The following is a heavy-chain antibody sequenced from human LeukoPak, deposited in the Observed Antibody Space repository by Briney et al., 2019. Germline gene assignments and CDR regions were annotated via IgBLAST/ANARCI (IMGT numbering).Heavy chain of an antibody. J-gene: IGHJ4*02. Sequence: SETLSLTCAVYGGSFSGYYWSWIRQPPGKGLEWIGSIYYSGSTYYNPSLKSRVTISVDTSKNQFSLKLSSVTAADTAVYYCARNEGVEMATVCFDYWGQGTLVTVSS. V-gene: IGHV4-34*01. CDR3: ARNEGVEMATVCFDY. CDR2: IYYSGST. D-gene: IGHD5-24*01. CDR1: GGSFSGYY.